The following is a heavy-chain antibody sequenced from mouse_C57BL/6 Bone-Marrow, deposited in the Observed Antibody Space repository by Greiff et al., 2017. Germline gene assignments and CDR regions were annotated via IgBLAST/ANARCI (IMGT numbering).Heavy chain of an antibody. D-gene: IGHD3-1*01. J-gene: IGHJ3*01. V-gene: IGHV1-53*01. CDR3: ARWRATSPTGFAF. CDR2: INPSNGGT. Sequence: VQLQQPGTELVKPGDSVKLSCKASGYTFTSYWMHWVKQRPGQGLEWIGNINPSNGGTNYNEKFKSKATLTVDKTSSTAYMQLSILTYEDSAVNYGARWRATSPTGFAFWGQGTLVTVSA. CDR1: GYTFTSYW.